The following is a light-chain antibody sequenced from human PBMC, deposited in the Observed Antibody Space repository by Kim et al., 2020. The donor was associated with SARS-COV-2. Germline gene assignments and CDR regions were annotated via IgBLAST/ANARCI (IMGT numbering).Light chain of an antibody. CDR1: SSDVGGYNY. Sequence: GQSITISCTGTSSDVGGYNYVSWYQQHPDKAPKVMIYDVTRRSSGVSNRFSGSKSGNTASLTISGLQPEDEADYYCSSYTSSNTYVFGTGTKVTVL. J-gene: IGLJ1*01. V-gene: IGLV2-14*03. CDR3: SSYTSSNTYV. CDR2: DVT.